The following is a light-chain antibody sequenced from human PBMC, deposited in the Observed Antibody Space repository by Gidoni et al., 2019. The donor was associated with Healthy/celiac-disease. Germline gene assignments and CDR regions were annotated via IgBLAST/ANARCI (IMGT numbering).Light chain of an antibody. J-gene: IGKJ5*01. CDR3: QQYGSSPPIT. Sequence: EIVLTQSPGTLSLSPGERATLSCRASQSVSSSYLDWYQQKPGQAPRLLIYGASSRATGIPDRFSGSGSGTDFTLTISRLEPEDFAVYYCQQYGSSPPITFXQXTRLEIK. CDR1: QSVSSSY. CDR2: GAS. V-gene: IGKV3-20*01.